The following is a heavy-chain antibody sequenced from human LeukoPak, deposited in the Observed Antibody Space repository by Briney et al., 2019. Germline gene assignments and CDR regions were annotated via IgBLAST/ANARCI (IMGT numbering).Heavy chain of an antibody. D-gene: IGHD6-19*01. V-gene: IGHV1-8*03. Sequence: ASVKVSCKASGYTFTSYDINWVRQATGQGLEWMGWMNPNSGNTGYAQKFQGRVTITRNTSISTAYRELSSLRSEDTAVYYCARARHSSGWLTPQGYWARGTLVTVPS. CDR2: MNPNSGNT. J-gene: IGHJ4*02. CDR1: GYTFTSYD. CDR3: ARARHSSGWLTPQGY.